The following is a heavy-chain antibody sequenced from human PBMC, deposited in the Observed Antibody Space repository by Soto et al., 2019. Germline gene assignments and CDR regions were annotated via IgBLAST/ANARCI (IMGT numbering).Heavy chain of an antibody. V-gene: IGHV3-23*01. CDR1: GFTFINYA. CDR2: IGGSGDTT. Sequence: GGSLRLSCAASGFTFINYAMTWVRQAPGRGLEWVSVIGGSGDTTFYADSVKGRFTISRDNSKNMLHLQMDSLRADDTAVYYCAKDFFSALVGILDHWGQGTLVTVSS. D-gene: IGHD3-10*01. CDR3: AKDFFSALVGILDH. J-gene: IGHJ4*02.